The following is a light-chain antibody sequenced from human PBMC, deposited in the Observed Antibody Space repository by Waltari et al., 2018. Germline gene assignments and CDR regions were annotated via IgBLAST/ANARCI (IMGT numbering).Light chain of an antibody. V-gene: IGKV4-1*01. J-gene: IGKJ4*01. CDR2: CAS. CDR3: QQYYITPLS. CDR1: QSVLYSSDNRHY. Sequence: DIVMTQSPDSLAVSLGERAAINCKASQSVLYSSDNRHYLAWYQQKPGQPPNLLIYCASTRESAVPDRFSGSVSGTHFTLTISSPQAEDVAVYYCQQYYITPLSFGGGTKVEIK.